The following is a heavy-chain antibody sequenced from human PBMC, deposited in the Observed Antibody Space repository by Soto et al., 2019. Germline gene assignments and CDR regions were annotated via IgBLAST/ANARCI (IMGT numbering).Heavy chain of an antibody. CDR3: ATAGGPTYNYYGVEV. Sequence: ASLKVSFSTSGYTFTSYCISCVRQSHIQVLEWRGWISAYNGTTNYADSVKGRFTISRDNSKNTLYLQMNSLRAEDTAVFYCATAGGPTYNYYGVEVWGQGTTVTVSS. V-gene: IGHV1-18*04. D-gene: IGHD1-1*01. CDR1: GYTFTSYC. CDR2: ISAYNGTT. J-gene: IGHJ6*02.